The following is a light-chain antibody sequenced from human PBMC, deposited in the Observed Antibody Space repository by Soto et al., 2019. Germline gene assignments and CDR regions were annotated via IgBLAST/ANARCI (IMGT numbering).Light chain of an antibody. Sequence: QSALTQPASVSGSLGQSITMSCAGASSDVGSYNLVSWYQQYPGKAPKLIIYEGNKRPSGVSNRFSGSGSGNTASLTISGLQAEDAADYYCCSYTGSSTSFGGGTKLTVL. CDR1: SSDVGSYNL. V-gene: IGLV2-23*01. CDR3: CSYTGSSTS. CDR2: EGN. J-gene: IGLJ3*02.